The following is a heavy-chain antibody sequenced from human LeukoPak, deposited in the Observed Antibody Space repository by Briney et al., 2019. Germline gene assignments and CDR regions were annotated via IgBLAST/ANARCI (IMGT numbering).Heavy chain of an antibody. CDR3: AKDQGGGLRYFDWFYFDY. V-gene: IGHV3-30*18. CDR1: GFTFSSYG. Sequence: GGSLRLSCAASGFTFSSYGMLWVRQAPGKGLEWVAVISYDGSNKYYADSVKGRFTISRDNSKNTLYLQMNSLRAEDTAVYYCAKDQGGGLRYFDWFYFDYWGQGTLVTVSS. J-gene: IGHJ4*02. D-gene: IGHD3-9*01. CDR2: ISYDGSNK.